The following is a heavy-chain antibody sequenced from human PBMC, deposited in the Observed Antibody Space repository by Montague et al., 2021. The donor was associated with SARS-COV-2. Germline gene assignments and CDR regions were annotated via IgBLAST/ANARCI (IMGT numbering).Heavy chain of an antibody. Sequence: SLRLSCAASGFTFSTYTMNWVRQAPGQGLEWVSSITASSIYIYYADSVKGRFTISRDNAKNSLYLQMNSLRAGDTAVYYCTRDAFTMIIDAFNIWGQGTKVTVSS. J-gene: IGHJ3*02. V-gene: IGHV3-21*01. CDR1: GFTFSTYT. D-gene: IGHD3-22*01. CDR3: TRDAFTMIIDAFNI. CDR2: ITASSIYI.